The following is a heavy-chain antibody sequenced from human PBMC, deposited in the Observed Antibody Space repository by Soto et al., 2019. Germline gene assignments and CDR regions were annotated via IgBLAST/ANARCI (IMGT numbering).Heavy chain of an antibody. V-gene: IGHV4-59*01. CDR3: ARSVAVPGAHIDY. Sequence: SGPLSLTRIFSGGSISGSYWSWIRQSPGKGLEWLGYVYYTGSTNYSPSLRSRVSISVDTSKNEFSLRLSSVTAADTAVYFCARSVAVPGAHIDYWGQGTQVTVSS. CDR2: VYYTGST. J-gene: IGHJ4*02. CDR1: GGSISGSY. D-gene: IGHD6-19*01.